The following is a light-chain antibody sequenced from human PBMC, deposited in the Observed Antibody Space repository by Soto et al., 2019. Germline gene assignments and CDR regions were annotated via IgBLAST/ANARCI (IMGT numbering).Light chain of an antibody. CDR2: ASS. CDR3: QHYNSYSEA. CDR1: QSVSIY. J-gene: IGKJ1*01. V-gene: IGKV1-5*01. Sequence: QLTQSPSSLSASFGDRVTITCGTSQSVSIYVNWYQQKPGKAPILLIYASSSLQSGVPSRFSGSGSGTEFTLTISSLQPDDFATYYCQHYNSYSEAFGQGTKVDI.